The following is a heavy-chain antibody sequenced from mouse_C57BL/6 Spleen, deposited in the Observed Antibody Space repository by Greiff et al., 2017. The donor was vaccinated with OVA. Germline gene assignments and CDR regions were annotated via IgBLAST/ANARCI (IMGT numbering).Heavy chain of an antibody. V-gene: IGHV1-15*01. CDR3: TRFQLGLRDYFDY. Sequence: VQLVESGAELVRPGASVTLSCKASGYTFTDYEMHWVKQTPVHGLEWIGAIDPETGGTAYNQKFKGKAILTADKSSSTAYMELRSLTSEDSAVYYCTRFQLGLRDYFDYWGQGTTLTVSS. CDR1: GYTFTDYE. J-gene: IGHJ2*01. CDR2: IDPETGGT. D-gene: IGHD4-1*02.